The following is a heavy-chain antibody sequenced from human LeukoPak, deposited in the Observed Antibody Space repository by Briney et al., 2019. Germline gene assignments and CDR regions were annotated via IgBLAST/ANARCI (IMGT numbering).Heavy chain of an antibody. J-gene: IGHJ4*02. V-gene: IGHV3-23*01. Sequence: GGSLRLSCAASGFAFSSYAMSWVRQAPGKGLEWVSAISGSGGSTYYADSVKGRFTISRDNSRNTLYLQMNSLRAEDTAVYYCAKDMMGSSWFSLDYWGQGTLVTVSS. D-gene: IGHD6-13*01. CDR3: AKDMMGSSWFSLDY. CDR2: ISGSGGST. CDR1: GFAFSSYA.